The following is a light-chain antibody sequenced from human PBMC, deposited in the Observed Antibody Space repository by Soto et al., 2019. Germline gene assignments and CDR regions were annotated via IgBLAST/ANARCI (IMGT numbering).Light chain of an antibody. CDR2: GAS. CDR3: QQYNNWPRT. V-gene: IGKV3-15*01. CDR1: QTVSSN. J-gene: IGKJ1*01. Sequence: EIVMTQSPATLSVSPGEGATLSCRASQTVSSNLAWYQQVPGQAPRLLIYGASTRATGVPARFSGSGSGTEFTLTISRLQSVDFAVYYCQQYNNWPRTFGQGTKVEVK.